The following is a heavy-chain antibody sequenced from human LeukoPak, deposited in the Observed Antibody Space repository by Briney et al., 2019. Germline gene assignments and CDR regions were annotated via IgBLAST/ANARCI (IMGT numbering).Heavy chain of an antibody. Sequence: KPSETLSLTCTVSGYSISSGYYWGWIRQPPGKGLEWVSYISSSGSTIYYADSVKGRFTISRDNAKNSLYLQMNSLRAEDTAVYYCARGITMVRGVIGGPLFDYWGQGTLVTVSS. CDR3: ARGITMVRGVIGGPLFDY. D-gene: IGHD3-10*01. CDR2: ISSSGSTI. CDR1: GYSISSGYY. V-gene: IGHV3-11*04. J-gene: IGHJ4*02.